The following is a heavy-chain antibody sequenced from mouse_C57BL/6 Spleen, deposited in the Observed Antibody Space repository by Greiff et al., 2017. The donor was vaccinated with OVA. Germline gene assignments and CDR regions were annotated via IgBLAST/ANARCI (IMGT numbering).Heavy chain of an antibody. CDR3: ARVPIGDGFVDD. D-gene: IGHD2-3*01. CDR2: INPCSGYT. J-gene: IGHJ2*01. V-gene: IGHV1-7*01. Sequence: QVQLKESGAELAKPGASVKLSCKASGYTFTSYWMHWVKQRPGQGLEWIGYINPCSGYTKYNQKFKDKATLTADTSSSTAYMQLSSLTYEDSAVEYCARVPIGDGFVDDWGKGTTLTVSS. CDR1: GYTFTSYW.